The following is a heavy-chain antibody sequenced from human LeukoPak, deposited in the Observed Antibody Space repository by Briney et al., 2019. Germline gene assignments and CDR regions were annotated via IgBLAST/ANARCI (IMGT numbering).Heavy chain of an antibody. CDR1: GFTFSASA. CDR2: VNGGGSST. J-gene: IGHJ5*02. D-gene: IGHD6-13*01. CDR3: ARDPTPWQLYRGDLGDNWFDP. Sequence: PGGSLRLSCAASGFTFSASAMNWVRQAPAKGLEWVSSVNGGGSSTYYADSVKGRFTISRDNAKNSLYLQMNSLRDEDTAVYYCARDPTPWQLYRGDLGDNWFDPWGQGTLVTVSS. V-gene: IGHV3-21*01.